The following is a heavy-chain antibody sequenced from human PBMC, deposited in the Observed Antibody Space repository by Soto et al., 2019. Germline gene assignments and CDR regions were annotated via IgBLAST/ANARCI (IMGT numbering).Heavy chain of an antibody. CDR3: ARAMSIFGWDTGGGMDV. CDR1: GGSINTFDFS. J-gene: IGHJ6*02. V-gene: IGHV4-30-2*01. D-gene: IGHD3-3*01. CDR2: IYQSGRT. Sequence: LSLTSAVSGGSINTFDFSWGWIRQPPSTGLEWIGSIYQSGRTDYIPSLKSRPTMALVKSQNQFSRNINSVAAAGSALYYCARAMSIFGWDTGGGMDVWGQGTTVTVSS.